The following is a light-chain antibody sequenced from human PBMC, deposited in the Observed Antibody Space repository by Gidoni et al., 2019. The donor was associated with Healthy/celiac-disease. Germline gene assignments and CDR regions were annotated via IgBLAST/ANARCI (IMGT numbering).Light chain of an antibody. CDR2: SNH. CDR1: SSNIGSNT. CDR3: AAWDDSLNGWV. Sequence: QSLLTQPPSASGTPGQRVTISCSGSSSNIGSNTVNLYQQLPGTAPTLLIYSNHQRPSGVPDRFSGSKSGTSASLAISGLQSEDEADYYCAAWDDSLNGWVFGGGTKLTVL. J-gene: IGLJ3*02. V-gene: IGLV1-44*01.